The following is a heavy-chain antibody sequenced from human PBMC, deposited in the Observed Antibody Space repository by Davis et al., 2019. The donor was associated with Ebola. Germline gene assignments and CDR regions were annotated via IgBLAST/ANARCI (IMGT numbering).Heavy chain of an antibody. J-gene: IGHJ3*02. V-gene: IGHV1-69*06. CDR1: GGTFSSYA. Sequence: AASVKVSCKASGGTFSSYAISWVRQAPGQGLGWMGGIIPIFGKANYAQKFQGRVTITADKSTSTAYMELSSLRSEDTAVYYCAREKVGDSSSWFAAFFDIWGQGTMVTVSS. CDR2: IIPIFGKA. CDR3: AREKVGDSSSWFAAFFDI. D-gene: IGHD6-13*01.